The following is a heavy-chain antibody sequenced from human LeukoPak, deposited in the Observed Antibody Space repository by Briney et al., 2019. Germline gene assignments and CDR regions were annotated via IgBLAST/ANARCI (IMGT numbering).Heavy chain of an antibody. CDR1: RFAFRTFP. D-gene: IGHD6-13*01. CDR2: INTDGSST. Sequence: GGPLRLSCAASRFAFRTFPMGWVRQAPGKGLEWVSRINTDGSSTSYADSVKGRFTISRDNAKNTLYLQMNSLRAEDTAVYYCARDRTAAAGTGAFDIWGQGTMVTVSS. CDR3: ARDRTAAAGTGAFDI. J-gene: IGHJ3*02. V-gene: IGHV3-74*01.